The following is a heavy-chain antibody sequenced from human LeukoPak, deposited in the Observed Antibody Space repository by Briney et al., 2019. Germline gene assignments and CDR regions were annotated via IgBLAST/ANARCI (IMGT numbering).Heavy chain of an antibody. V-gene: IGHV1-8*03. CDR1: GYTFTSYD. D-gene: IGHD3-16*01. CDR2: MNPNSGNT. J-gene: IGHJ6*04. Sequence: ASVKVSCKASGYTFTSYDINWVRRATGQGLEWMGWMNPNSGNTGYAQKFQGRVTITRNTSITTAYMELSSLRSEDTAVYYCASTIRGVMSIRDAPLGVWGKGTTVTVSS. CDR3: ASTIRGVMSIRDAPLGV.